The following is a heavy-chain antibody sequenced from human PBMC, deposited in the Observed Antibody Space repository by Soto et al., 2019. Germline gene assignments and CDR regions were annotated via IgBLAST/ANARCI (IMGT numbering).Heavy chain of an antibody. J-gene: IGHJ6*02. CDR1: GFSLSTSGVG. Sequence: QITLKESGPTLVKPTQTLTLTCTFSGFSLSTSGVGVGWIRQPPGKALEWLALIYWNDDKRYSPSLKSRLTITKDTSKNQVVLTMTNMDPVDTATYYCAHSGFGAFYYYYYGMDVWGQGTTVTVSS. V-gene: IGHV2-5*01. D-gene: IGHD3-10*01. CDR3: AHSGFGAFYYYYYGMDV. CDR2: IYWNDDK.